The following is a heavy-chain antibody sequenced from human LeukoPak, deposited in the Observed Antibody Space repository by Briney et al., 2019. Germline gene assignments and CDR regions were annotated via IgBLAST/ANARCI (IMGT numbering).Heavy chain of an antibody. D-gene: IGHD3-10*01. CDR3: ARVPGRYYGSGPFDP. CDR1: GYTFTSYD. CDR2: MNPNSGNT. Sequence: AXVKVSCKASGYTFTSYDINWVRQAPGQGLEWMGWMNPNSGNTVYAQKFQGRVTITRNTSIRTAYMELSSLRSEDTAVYYCARVPGRYYGSGPFDPWGQGTLVTVSS. V-gene: IGHV1-8*03. J-gene: IGHJ5*02.